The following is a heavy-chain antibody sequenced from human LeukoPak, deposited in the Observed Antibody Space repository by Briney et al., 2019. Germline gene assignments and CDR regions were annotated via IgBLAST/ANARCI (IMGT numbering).Heavy chain of an antibody. D-gene: IGHD6-13*01. J-gene: IGHJ5*02. CDR2: INHSGRT. CDR3: ARAYSSSWYFNWFDP. V-gene: IGHV4-34*01. CDR1: GGSFSTYY. Sequence: SETLSLTCAVYGGSFSTYYWSWIRQPPGKGLEWIGEINHSGRTNYNPSLKSRVTISVDTSKNQFSLKLSSVTAADTAVYFCARAYSSSWYFNWFDPWGQGTLVTVSS.